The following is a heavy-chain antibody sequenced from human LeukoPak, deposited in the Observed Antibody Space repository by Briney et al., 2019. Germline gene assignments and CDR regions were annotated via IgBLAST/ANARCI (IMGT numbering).Heavy chain of an antibody. Sequence: SETLSLTCSVSDYSISSGYHWGWIRQPPGKGLEWIGSTYHSGSTYYNPSLKSRVTISVDTSKNQFSLKLSSVTAADTAVYYCARARKYYDYVWGSYRTNWFDPWGQGTLVTVSS. D-gene: IGHD3-16*02. CDR3: ARARKYYDYVWGSYRTNWFDP. CDR1: DYSISSGYH. J-gene: IGHJ5*02. CDR2: TYHSGST. V-gene: IGHV4-38-2*02.